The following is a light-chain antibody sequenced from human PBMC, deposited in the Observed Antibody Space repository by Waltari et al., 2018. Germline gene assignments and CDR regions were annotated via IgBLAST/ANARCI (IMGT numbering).Light chain of an antibody. CDR3: QSYDSSLSGVV. V-gene: IGLV1-40*01. CDR1: SSNIGAGYD. CDR2: GNT. J-gene: IGLJ2*01. Sequence: QSVLTQPPSVSGVPGQRVTISCTGSSSNIGAGYDVHWYQQLPGTAPKLLIYGNTKRPSGVPDRFSGSRSGTSASLAITGLQAEDEADYYCQSYDSSLSGVVFGGGTKLTVL.